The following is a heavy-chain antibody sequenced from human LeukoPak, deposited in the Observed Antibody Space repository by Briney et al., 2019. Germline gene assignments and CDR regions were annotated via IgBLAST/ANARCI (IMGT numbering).Heavy chain of an antibody. CDR2: IKGIGPTT. Sequence: PGGSLRLSCAASGFTFSDYYMSWIRQAPGKGLEWVSTIKGIGPTTYYADSVKGRFTISRDNAKNSLYLQMNSLRAEDTALYYCAKEGYYYDSSGFQSGYFDYWGQGTLVTVSS. J-gene: IGHJ4*02. V-gene: IGHV3-11*01. D-gene: IGHD3-22*01. CDR1: GFTFSDYY. CDR3: AKEGYYYDSSGFQSGYFDY.